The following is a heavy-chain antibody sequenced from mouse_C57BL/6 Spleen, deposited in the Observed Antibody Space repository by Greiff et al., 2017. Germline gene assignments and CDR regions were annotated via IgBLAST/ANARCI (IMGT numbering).Heavy chain of an antibody. V-gene: IGHV7-3*01. D-gene: IGHD3-1*01. Sequence: EVMLVESGGGLVQPGGSLSLSCAASGFTFTDYYMSWVRQPPGKALEWLGFIRNKANGYTTEYSASVKGRFTISRDNSQSILYLQMNALRAEDSATYYCARSSSVPGFFDYWGQGTTLTVSS. J-gene: IGHJ2*01. CDR3: ARSSSVPGFFDY. CDR1: GFTFTDYY. CDR2: IRNKANGYTT.